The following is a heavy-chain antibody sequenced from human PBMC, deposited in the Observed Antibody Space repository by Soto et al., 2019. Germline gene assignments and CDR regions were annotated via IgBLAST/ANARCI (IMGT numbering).Heavy chain of an antibody. D-gene: IGHD3-3*01. J-gene: IGHJ6*02. CDR1: GFTFSSYW. CDR2: IKQDGSEK. Sequence: GGSLRLSCAASGFTFSSYWMSWVRQAPGKGLEWVANIKQDGSEKYYVDSVKGRFTISRGNAKNSLYLQMNSLRAEDTAVYYCASPGPLSKRSLEWYGMDVWGQGTTVTVSS. CDR3: ASPGPLSKRSLEWYGMDV. V-gene: IGHV3-7*01.